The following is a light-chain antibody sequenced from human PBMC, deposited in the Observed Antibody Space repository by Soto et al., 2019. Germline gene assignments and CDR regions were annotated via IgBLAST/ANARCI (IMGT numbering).Light chain of an antibody. V-gene: IGLV2-8*01. J-gene: IGLJ1*01. CDR1: SSDVGGYNY. CDR3: SSYAGSNKSV. CDR2: EVS. Sequence: QSALTQPPSASGSPGQSVTISCTGTSSDVGGYNYVSWYQQYPGKAPKLMIYEVSKRPSGVPDRFSGSKSGNTASVTVSGLQAEDEADYYCSSYAGSNKSVFGTGTKLTVL.